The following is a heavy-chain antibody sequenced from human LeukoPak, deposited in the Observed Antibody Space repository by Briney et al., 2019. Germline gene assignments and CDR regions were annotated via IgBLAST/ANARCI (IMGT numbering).Heavy chain of an antibody. Sequence: PSQTLSLTCAISGDSVSSNSVAWNWIRQSPSRGLEWLGRTYYRSKWYNDYAASVKSRISVSPDTSKNQFSLQLSSVALEDTAVYYCARDGLGGSYYDYWGQGTLVTVSS. CDR2: TYYRSKWYN. V-gene: IGHV6-1*01. J-gene: IGHJ4*02. CDR3: ARDGLGGSYYDY. CDR1: GDSVSSNSVA. D-gene: IGHD1-26*01.